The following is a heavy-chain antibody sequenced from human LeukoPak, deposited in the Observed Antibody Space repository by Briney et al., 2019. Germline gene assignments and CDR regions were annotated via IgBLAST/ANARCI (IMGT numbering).Heavy chain of an antibody. J-gene: IGHJ4*02. CDR3: ARSPPGRTNWNYYDY. CDR2: IGPVGVYT. V-gene: IGHV3-64*01. CDR1: GFTFSDYA. Sequence: VGSLRLSCAASGFTFSDYAMHWVRQAPGKGLEFVSVIGPVGVYTYYANSVKDRFTISRDNSKSTVSLQMGSLRDEDMAVYYCARSPPGRTNWNYYDYWGRGTLVTVSS. D-gene: IGHD1-1*01.